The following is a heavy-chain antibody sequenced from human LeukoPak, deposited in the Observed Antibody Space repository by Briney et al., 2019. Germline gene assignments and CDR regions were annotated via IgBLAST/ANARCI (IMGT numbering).Heavy chain of an antibody. CDR2: INHSGSA. CDR1: GGSFSGYY. J-gene: IGHJ6*02. CDR3: REERRRTSGSYGMYDYYGMDV. V-gene: IGHV4-34*01. Sequence: SETLSLTCAVYGGSFSGYYWSWIRQPPGKGLEWIGEINHSGSANYNPSLKSRVTMSIDTSKNHFSLKLISVTAADTAVYYCREERRRTSGSYGMYDYYGMDVWGQGTLVTVSS. D-gene: IGHD1-26*01.